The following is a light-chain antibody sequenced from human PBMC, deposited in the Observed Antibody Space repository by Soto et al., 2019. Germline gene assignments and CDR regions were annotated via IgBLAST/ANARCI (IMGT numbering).Light chain of an antibody. CDR2: EAS. Sequence: EIVLTQSPATLSLSPGERATLSCRASQSVSSYLAWYQHKPGQAPRLLIYEASNRATGIPARFSGSGSGTGFTLTISSLEPEDFAVYYCQQRSNGPSYTFGQGTKLEIK. CDR1: QSVSSY. CDR3: QQRSNGPSYT. J-gene: IGKJ2*01. V-gene: IGKV3-11*01.